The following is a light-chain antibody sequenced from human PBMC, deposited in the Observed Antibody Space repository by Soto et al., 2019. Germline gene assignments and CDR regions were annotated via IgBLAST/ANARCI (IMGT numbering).Light chain of an antibody. J-gene: IGLJ3*02. CDR3: AVWDDSLNGPL. V-gene: IGLV1-36*01. CDR2: FDN. Sequence: QSVLTQPPSVSAAPRQRVTISCSGSTSNMENNAVNWYQHVPGKAPKLLIHFDNRAPSGTPDRFSGSKSGTSASLVISGLQSEDEADYYCAVWDDSLNGPLFGGGTKVTVL. CDR1: TSNMENNA.